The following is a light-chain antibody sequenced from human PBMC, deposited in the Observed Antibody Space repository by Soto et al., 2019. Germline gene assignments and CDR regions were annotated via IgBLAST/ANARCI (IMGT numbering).Light chain of an antibody. CDR1: QSVSSY. J-gene: IGKJ4*01. V-gene: IGKV3-11*01. Sequence: EIVLTQSPATLSLSPGERATLSCRASQSVSSYLAWYQQKPGHTPRLLIYDASNRATGIPARFSGSGSGTDFTLTIRILEPEEYAVYYCQQRIDWPLTFGGGSKVEIK. CDR3: QQRIDWPLT. CDR2: DAS.